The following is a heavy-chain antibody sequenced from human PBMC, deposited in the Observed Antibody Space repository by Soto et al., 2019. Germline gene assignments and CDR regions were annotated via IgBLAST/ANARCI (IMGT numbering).Heavy chain of an antibody. CDR1: GGSFSGYY. CDR3: AGSPVATIYGGYFDY. V-gene: IGHV4-34*01. J-gene: IGHJ4*02. Sequence: PSDTLSLTCAVYGGSFSGYYWSWIRQPPGKGLEWIGEINHSGSTNYNPSLKSRVTISVDTSKNQFSLKLSSVTAADTAVYYCAGSPVATIYGGYFDYWGQGTLVTGLL. D-gene: IGHD5-12*01. CDR2: INHSGST.